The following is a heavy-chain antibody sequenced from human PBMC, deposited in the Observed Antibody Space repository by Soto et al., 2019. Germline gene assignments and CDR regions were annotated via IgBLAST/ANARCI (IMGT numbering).Heavy chain of an antibody. CDR3: AKGRPGDL. D-gene: IGHD1-1*01. CDR2: IGGNSENT. CDR1: GFTLSTYS. V-gene: IGHV3-23*01. Sequence: GGSLRLSCVASGFTLSTYSMGWVRQAPGKGLEWLSTIGGNSENTYFADSVKGRFTISRDNSKNTLYLQMSSLRAEDTALYYCAKGRPGDLWGQGTLVTVSS. J-gene: IGHJ5*02.